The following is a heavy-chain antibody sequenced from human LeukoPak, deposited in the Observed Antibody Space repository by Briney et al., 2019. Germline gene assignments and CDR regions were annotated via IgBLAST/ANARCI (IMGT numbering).Heavy chain of an antibody. CDR2: INPTDGST. V-gene: IGHV1-46*01. CDR1: GYSFTTYN. CDR3: ARVSDIVYSRGFDP. J-gene: IGHJ5*02. D-gene: IGHD2-15*01. Sequence: GASVKVSCKASGYSFTTYNIHWVRQAPGQGLEWMGIINPTDGSTSYAQNFQGRVTVTRDTSTSTVYMELSSLRSEDTAVYYCARVSDIVYSRGFDPWGQGNLVTVSS.